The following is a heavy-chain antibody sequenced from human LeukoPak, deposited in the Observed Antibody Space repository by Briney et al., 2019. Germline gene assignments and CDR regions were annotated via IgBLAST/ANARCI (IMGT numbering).Heavy chain of an antibody. V-gene: IGHV4-34*01. CDR3: ARGSGSYFRWYYFDY. D-gene: IGHD1-26*01. J-gene: IGHJ4*02. CDR1: GGSFSGYY. Sequence: PSETLSLTCAVYGGSFSGYYWSWIRQPPGKGLEWIGEINHSGSTNYNPSLKSRVTISVDTSKNQFSLKLSSVTAADTAVYYCARGSGSYFRWYYFDYWGQGTLVTVSS. CDR2: INHSGST.